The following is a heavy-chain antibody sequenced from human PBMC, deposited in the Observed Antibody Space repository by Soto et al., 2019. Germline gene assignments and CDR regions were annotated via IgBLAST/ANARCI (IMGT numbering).Heavy chain of an antibody. CDR2: IFTRDSET. Sequence: PGESLKISCKGPGHLFNNHWIGWVRQMPGKGLEWMGLIFTRDSETKTSPSFQGHVSFSVDNSINTVYLQWTSLKTTDTGIYFCARGYFDSGHGYDLWGQGTLVTVSS. D-gene: IGHD3-10*01. V-gene: IGHV5-51*01. CDR3: ARGYFDSGHGYDL. CDR1: GHLFNNHW. J-gene: IGHJ5*02.